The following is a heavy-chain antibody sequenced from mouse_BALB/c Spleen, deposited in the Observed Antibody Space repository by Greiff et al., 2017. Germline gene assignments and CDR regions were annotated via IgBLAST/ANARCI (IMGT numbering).Heavy chain of an antibody. D-gene: IGHD2-10*02. CDR2: ISTYYGDA. J-gene: IGHJ3*01. CDR3: ARDEEYGNYPFAD. CDR1: GYTFTDYA. V-gene: IGHV1S137*01. Sequence: QVQLQQSGAELVRPGVSVKISCKGSGYTFTDYAMHWVKPSHAKCLEWIGVISTYYGDASYNQKFKGKATMTVDKSSSTAYMELARLTSEDSAIYYCARDEEYGNYPFADWGQGTLVTVSA.